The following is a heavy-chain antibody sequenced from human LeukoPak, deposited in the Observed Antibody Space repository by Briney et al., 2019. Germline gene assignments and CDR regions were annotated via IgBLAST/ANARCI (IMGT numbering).Heavy chain of an antibody. J-gene: IGHJ4*02. CDR1: GFTFSNAW. D-gene: IGHD6-13*01. Sequence: TGGSLRLSCAASGFTFSNAWMSWVRQAPGKRLEGVGRIKSKTDGGPTDYAAPVKGRFTISRDDSKNTLYLQMNSLKTEDTAVYYCTTSTYSSWLFNYWGQGTLVTVSS. CDR2: IKSKTDGGPT. CDR3: TTSTYSSWLFNY. V-gene: IGHV3-15*01.